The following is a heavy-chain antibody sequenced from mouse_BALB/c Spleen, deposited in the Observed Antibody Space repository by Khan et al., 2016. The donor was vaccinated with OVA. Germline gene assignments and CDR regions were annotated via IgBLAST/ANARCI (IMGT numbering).Heavy chain of an antibody. CDR3: VSFYYGGSCEAMEY. Sequence: VQLQESGPGLVAPSQSLSITCTFSGFSLTSYGVSWVRQPQGKGLEWLGVIWGDGSTNYHSDLKSRLSISKDDSKSHVLLFLHSLHTDDTATYYSVSFYYGGSCEAMEYWGQGTTVTVSS. J-gene: IGHJ4*01. CDR1: GFSLTSYG. D-gene: IGHD1-1*01. V-gene: IGHV2-3*01. CDR2: IWGDGST.